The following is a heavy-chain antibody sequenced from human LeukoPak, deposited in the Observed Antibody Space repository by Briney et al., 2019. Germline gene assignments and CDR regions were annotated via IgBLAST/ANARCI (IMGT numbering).Heavy chain of an antibody. CDR3: LTSTRSHRFDY. CDR2: MKQDGNDK. Sequence: GRSLRLSCAASGFTFSSDWMCWVRQAPGGGLEWGDMMKQDGNDKYYVDSVAGRFIICRDHAKNSLYLQMNSLRGEDTAVYYCLTSTRSHRFDYWGQGTLVTVSS. D-gene: IGHD2-15*01. V-gene: IGHV3-7*01. J-gene: IGHJ4*02. CDR1: GFTFSSDW.